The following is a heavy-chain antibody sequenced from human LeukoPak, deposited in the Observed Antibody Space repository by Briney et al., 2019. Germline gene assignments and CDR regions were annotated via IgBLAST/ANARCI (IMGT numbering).Heavy chain of an antibody. D-gene: IGHD3-9*01. J-gene: IGHJ4*02. CDR1: GFTFSSYG. Sequence: GGSLRLSCAASGFTFSSYGMHWVRQAPGKGLEWVAFIWYDGSNKYYADSVKGRFTISRDNSKNTLYLQMNSLRAEDTAVYYCAKAFFDWLFYFDYWGQGTLVTVSS. CDR3: AKAFFDWLFYFDY. CDR2: IWYDGSNK. V-gene: IGHV3-30*02.